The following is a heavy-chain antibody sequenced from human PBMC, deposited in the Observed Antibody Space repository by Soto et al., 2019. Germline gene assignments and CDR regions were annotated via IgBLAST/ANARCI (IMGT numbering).Heavy chain of an antibody. CDR3: AREGYSSGWYGGPLDY. CDR2: ISSSSSYI. Sequence: EVQLVESGGGLVKPGGSLRLSCAASGFTFSSYSMNWVRQAPGKGLEWVSSISSSSSYIYYADSGKGRFTISRDNAKNSLYLQMNSLRAEDTAVYYCAREGYSSGWYGGPLDYWGQGTLVTVSS. V-gene: IGHV3-21*01. D-gene: IGHD6-19*01. J-gene: IGHJ4*02. CDR1: GFTFSSYS.